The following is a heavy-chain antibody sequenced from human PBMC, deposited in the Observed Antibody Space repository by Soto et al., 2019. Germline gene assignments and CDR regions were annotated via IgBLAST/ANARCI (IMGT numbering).Heavy chain of an antibody. V-gene: IGHV3-13*01. Sequence: GGSLRLSCAASGFTFSSYDMHWVRQATGKGLEWVSAIGTAGDTYYPGSVKGRFTISRENAKNSLYLQMNSLRAGDTVVYYCARGIPRITGTTSWFDPWGQGTLVTVSS. CDR2: IGTAGDT. CDR1: GFTFSSYD. D-gene: IGHD1-20*01. J-gene: IGHJ5*02. CDR3: ARGIPRITGTTSWFDP.